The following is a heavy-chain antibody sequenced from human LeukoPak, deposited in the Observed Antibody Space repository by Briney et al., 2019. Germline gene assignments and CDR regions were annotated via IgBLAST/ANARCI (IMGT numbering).Heavy chain of an antibody. CDR1: GGSISSYY. V-gene: IGHV4-59*08. J-gene: IGHJ4*02. D-gene: IGHD5-18*01. Sequence: ASETLSLTRTVSGGSISSYYWSWIRQPPGKGLEWIGYIYYSGSTNYNPSLKSRVTISVDTSKNQFSLKLSSVTAADTAVYYCARRGYSYGYDYWGQGTLVTVSS. CDR2: IYYSGST. CDR3: ARRGYSYGYDY.